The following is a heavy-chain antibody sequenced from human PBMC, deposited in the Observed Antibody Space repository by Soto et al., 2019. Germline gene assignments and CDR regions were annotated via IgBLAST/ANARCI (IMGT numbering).Heavy chain of an antibody. CDR2: IGSKANTYAT. Sequence: GGSLRLSCAGSGFTFSGSAMHWVRQASGKGLEWVGRIGSKANTYATAYGVSVNGRFTISRDDSKNTAYLHMDSLKTEDTAVYYCTPTGYRYGRGHYYNALYVWGEGTTVTVSS. CDR3: TPTGYRYGRGHYYNALYV. V-gene: IGHV3-73*01. D-gene: IGHD5-18*01. J-gene: IGHJ6*04. CDR1: GFTFSGSA.